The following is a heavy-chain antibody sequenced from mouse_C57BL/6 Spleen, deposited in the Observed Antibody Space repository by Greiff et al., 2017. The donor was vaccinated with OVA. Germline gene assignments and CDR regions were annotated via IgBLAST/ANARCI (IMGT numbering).Heavy chain of an antibody. D-gene: IGHD2-1*01. Sequence: VQLQQSGPELVKPGASVKISCKASGYTFTDYYINWVKQRPGQGLEWIGWIYPGSGNTKYNEKFKGKATLTVDTSSSTAYMQLSSLTSEDSAVYVCARDLYGNHYGRGAMDYWGQGTSVTVSS. J-gene: IGHJ4*01. CDR2: IYPGSGNT. V-gene: IGHV1-84*01. CDR1: GYTFTDYY. CDR3: ARDLYGNHYGRGAMDY.